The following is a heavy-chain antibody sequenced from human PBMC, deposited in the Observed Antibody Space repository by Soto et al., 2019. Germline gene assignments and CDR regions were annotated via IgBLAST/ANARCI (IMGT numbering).Heavy chain of an antibody. Sequence: ESGGGVVQPGRSLRLSCAASGFTFSSYGMHWVRQAPGKGLEWVAVISYDGSNKYYADSVKGRFTISRDNSKNTLYLQMNSLRAEDTAVYYCAKEDPVGGNAIDSWGQGTLVTVSS. CDR1: GFTFSSYG. CDR2: ISYDGSNK. J-gene: IGHJ4*02. CDR3: AKEDPVGGNAIDS. D-gene: IGHD6-19*01. V-gene: IGHV3-30*18.